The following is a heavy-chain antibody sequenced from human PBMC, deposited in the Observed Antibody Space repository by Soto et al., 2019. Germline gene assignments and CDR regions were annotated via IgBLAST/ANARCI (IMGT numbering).Heavy chain of an antibody. J-gene: IGHJ6*02. Sequence: SETLSLTCTVSGGSISSSSYYWGWIRQPPGKGLEWIGSIYYSGSTYYNPSLKSRVTISVDTSKNQFSLKLSSVTAADTAVYYCDSNYYYYYGMDLWGQGTTVTVSS. CDR3: DSNYYYYYGMDL. V-gene: IGHV4-39*01. CDR1: GGSISSSSYY. CDR2: IYYSGST. D-gene: IGHD4-4*01.